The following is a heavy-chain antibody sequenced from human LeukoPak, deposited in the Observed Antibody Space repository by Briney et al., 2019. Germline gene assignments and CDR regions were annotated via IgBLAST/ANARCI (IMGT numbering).Heavy chain of an antibody. CDR3: AREWYSSSAGYYYYYYMDV. Sequence: SQALSLTCAISGDSVSSKSAAWNWIRQSPSRGLEWLGRTYYRCKWYNDDAVSVKSRITINPDTSKNQFSLQLDSVTPEDTAVYYCAREWYSSSAGYYYYYYMDVWGKGTTVTVSS. CDR2: TYYRCKWYN. V-gene: IGHV6-1*01. D-gene: IGHD6-6*01. J-gene: IGHJ6*03. CDR1: GDSVSSKSAA.